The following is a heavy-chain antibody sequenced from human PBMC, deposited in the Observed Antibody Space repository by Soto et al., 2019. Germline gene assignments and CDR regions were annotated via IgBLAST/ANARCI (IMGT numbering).Heavy chain of an antibody. CDR1: GFTFSSYA. J-gene: IGHJ4*02. CDR2: ISGSGGST. D-gene: IGHD6-13*01. V-gene: IGHV3-23*01. CDR3: AKEGQQLGGGYFDY. Sequence: EVQLLESGGGLVQPGGSLRLSCAASGFTFSSYAMSWVRQAPGKGLEWVSGISGSGGSTYYADSVKGRFTISRDNSKNPLDLQMNSLGAEDTAVYYCAKEGQQLGGGYFDYWGQGTLVTVSS.